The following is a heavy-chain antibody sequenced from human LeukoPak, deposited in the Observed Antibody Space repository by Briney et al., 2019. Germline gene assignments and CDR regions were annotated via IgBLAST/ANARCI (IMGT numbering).Heavy chain of an antibody. CDR2: IYYSGST. CDR3: ASAYYYDSSGCGATIDP. D-gene: IGHD3-22*01. CDR1: GGSISSYY. Sequence: SETLSLTCTVSGGSISSYYWSWIRQPPGKGLEWIGYIYYSGSTNYNPSLKSRVTISVDTSKNQFSLKLSSVTAADTAVYYCASAYYYDSSGCGATIDPWGQGTLVTVSS. V-gene: IGHV4-59*08. J-gene: IGHJ5*02.